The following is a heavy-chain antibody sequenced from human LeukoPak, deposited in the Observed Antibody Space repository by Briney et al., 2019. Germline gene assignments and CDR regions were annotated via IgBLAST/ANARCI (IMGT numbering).Heavy chain of an antibody. D-gene: IGHD2-15*01. J-gene: IGHJ5*02. CDR3: ARDRVVAGTTWFDP. V-gene: IGHV4-59*01. CDR2: IYYSGNT. Sequence: PSETLSLTCTVSGGSISGYYWSWIRQPPGKGLEWIGFIYYSGNTNYNPSLRSRVTISVDTSKNQFSLKLTSVTAADTAVYYCARDRVVAGTTWFDPWGQGTLVTVSS. CDR1: GGSISGYY.